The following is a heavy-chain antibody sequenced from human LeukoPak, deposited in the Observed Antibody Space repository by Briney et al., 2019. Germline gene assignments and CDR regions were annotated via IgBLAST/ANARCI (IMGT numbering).Heavy chain of an antibody. J-gene: IGHJ4*02. CDR3: ARQERYSSGWYVDY. CDR1: GGSISSSSYY. Sequence: SETLSLTCTVSGGSISSSSYYWGWIRQPPGKGLEWIGSIYYSGSTYYNPSLKSRVTISVDTSKNQFSLKLSSVTAADTAVYYCARQERYSSGWYVDYRGQGTLVTVSS. CDR2: IYYSGST. D-gene: IGHD6-19*01. V-gene: IGHV4-39*01.